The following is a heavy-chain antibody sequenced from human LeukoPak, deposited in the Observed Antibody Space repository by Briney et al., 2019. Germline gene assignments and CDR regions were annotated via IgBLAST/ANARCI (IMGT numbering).Heavy chain of an antibody. D-gene: IGHD3-22*01. Sequence: SETLSLTCTVSGGSVSSGSYYWSWIRQPPGKGLEWIGYIYYSGSTNYNPSLKSRVTISVDTSKNQFSLKLSSVTAADTAVYYCARGGPDSSGYFVFDYWGQGTLVTVSS. CDR2: IYYSGST. V-gene: IGHV4-61*01. CDR1: GGSVSSGSYY. J-gene: IGHJ4*02. CDR3: ARGGPDSSGYFVFDY.